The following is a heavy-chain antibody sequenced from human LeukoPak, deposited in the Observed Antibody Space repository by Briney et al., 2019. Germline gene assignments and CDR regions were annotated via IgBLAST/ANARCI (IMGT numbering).Heavy chain of an antibody. CDR1: GFTFSRNW. Sequence: PGGSLRLSCAASGFTFSRNWMHWVRQAPGKGLVWVSRINSDGNSTRYADSVKGRFTISRDNAKNMLYLQMNSLRAEDTAVYYCALKGYVDAFDIWGQGTMVTVSS. CDR2: INSDGNST. D-gene: IGHD5-12*01. V-gene: IGHV3-74*01. CDR3: ALKGYVDAFDI. J-gene: IGHJ3*02.